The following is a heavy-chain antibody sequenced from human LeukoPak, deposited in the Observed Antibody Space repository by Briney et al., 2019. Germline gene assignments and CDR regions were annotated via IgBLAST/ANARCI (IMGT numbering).Heavy chain of an antibody. V-gene: IGHV1-2*02. CDR1: GYTFTDYY. J-gene: IGHJ3*01. Sequence: GASVKVSCKASGYTFTDYYIQWVRQAPGQGLEWLGWINPNNGGIKYAQKLQGRVTVTRDTSISTAYMELNDLRSDDTAVYYCARRSGGTTTVNDGFEVWGQGTMVTVSS. D-gene: IGHD4-17*01. CDR2: INPNNGGI. CDR3: ARRSGGTTTVNDGFEV.